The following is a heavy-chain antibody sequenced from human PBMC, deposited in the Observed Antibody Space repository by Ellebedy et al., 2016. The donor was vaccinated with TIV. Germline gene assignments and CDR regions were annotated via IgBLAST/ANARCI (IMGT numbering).Heavy chain of an antibody. Sequence: GESLKISCAASGFTVSSSFMSWVRQAPGKGLEWVSVLYPDAKTNYTDSVNGRFIVSRDSSKNTLYLQMNSLTAEDTAVYYCARRASYGDYAVQVNPWFDPWGQGTLVTVSS. D-gene: IGHD4-17*01. V-gene: IGHV3-66*01. CDR3: ARRASYGDYAVQVNPWFDP. CDR2: LYPDAKT. J-gene: IGHJ5*02. CDR1: GFTVSSSF.